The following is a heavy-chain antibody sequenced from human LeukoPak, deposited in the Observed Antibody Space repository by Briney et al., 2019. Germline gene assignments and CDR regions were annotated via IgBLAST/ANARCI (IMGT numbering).Heavy chain of an antibody. V-gene: IGHV3-7*01. D-gene: IGHD4/OR15-4a*01. CDR3: ARSAIYGGHAFFDY. J-gene: IGHJ4*02. Sequence: GGSLRLSCAASGFTFSSYWMTWVRQTPGKGLEWVANIKHDGSEDYFVDSVKGRFTISRDNAENSLHLQMSSLRAEDTAVYYCARSAIYGGHAFFDYWGQGILVIVSS. CDR1: GFTFSSYW. CDR2: IKHDGSED.